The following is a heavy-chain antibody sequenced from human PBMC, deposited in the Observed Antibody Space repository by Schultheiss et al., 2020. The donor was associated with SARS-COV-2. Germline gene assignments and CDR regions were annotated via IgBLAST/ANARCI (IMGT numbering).Heavy chain of an antibody. CDR1: GFTFSSYS. D-gene: IGHD3-22*01. J-gene: IGHJ6*02. V-gene: IGHV3-21*01. Sequence: GGSLRLSCAASGFTFSSYSMNWVRQAPGKGLEWVSSISGSSSYIYYADSVKGRFTISRDNAKNSLYLQMISLRAEDTAVYYCARWWYYNSSGHYYFDYGMDVWGQGTTVTVSS. CDR3: ARWWYYNSSGHYYFDYGMDV. CDR2: ISGSSSYI.